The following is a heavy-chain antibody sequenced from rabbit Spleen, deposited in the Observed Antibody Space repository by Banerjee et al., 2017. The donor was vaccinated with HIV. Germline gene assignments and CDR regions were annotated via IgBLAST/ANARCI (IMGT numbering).Heavy chain of an antibody. CDR2: IDTSDGDT. Sequence: LEESGGGLVKPGGTLTLTCTVSGFSFSSNWICWVRQAPGKGLEWIACIDTSDGDTDYANWPKGRFTISKASSTMVTLQMTSLTAADTAIYFCARDLPGVIGWNFGWWGQGTLVTVS. V-gene: IGHV1S45*01. CDR3: ARDLPGVIGWNFGW. CDR1: GFSFSSNW. D-gene: IGHD3-1*01. J-gene: IGHJ4*01.